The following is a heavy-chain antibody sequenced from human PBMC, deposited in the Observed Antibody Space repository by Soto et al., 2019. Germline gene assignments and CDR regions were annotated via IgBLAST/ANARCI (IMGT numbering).Heavy chain of an antibody. D-gene: IGHD2-15*01. Sequence: QVQLVESGGGVVQPGRSLRLSCAASGFTFSSYAMHWVRQAPGKGLEWVAVISYGGSNKYYADSVKGRFTISRDNSKNTLYLQMNGMRAEDTAVYYCARAGCDGGSCYTLVGLRYGMDVWGQGTTVTVSS. CDR3: ARAGCDGGSCYTLVGLRYGMDV. V-gene: IGHV3-30-3*01. CDR1: GFTFSSYA. CDR2: ISYGGSNK. J-gene: IGHJ6*02.